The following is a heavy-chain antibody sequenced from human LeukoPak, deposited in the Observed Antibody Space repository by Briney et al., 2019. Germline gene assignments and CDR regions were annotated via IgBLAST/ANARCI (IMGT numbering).Heavy chain of an antibody. CDR1: GFTFNTYT. CDR3: ATAGSGYEDGFDY. J-gene: IGHJ4*02. CDR2: ISSSSSYI. V-gene: IGHV3-21*01. D-gene: IGHD5-12*01. Sequence: GGSLRLSCAASGFTFNTYTMNWVRQAPGKGLEWVSSISSSSSYIYYADSVKGRFTISRDNAKKSLYLQMNSLRVEDTAVYYCATAGSGYEDGFDYWGQGTLVTVSS.